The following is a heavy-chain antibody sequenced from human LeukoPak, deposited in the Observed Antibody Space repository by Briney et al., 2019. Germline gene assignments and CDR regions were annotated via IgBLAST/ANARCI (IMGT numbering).Heavy chain of an antibody. J-gene: IGHJ6*03. CDR1: GYTFTSYY. D-gene: IGHD1-26*01. Sequence: ASVKVSCKASGYTFTSYYMHWVRQAPGQGLEWMGIINPSGGSTSYAQKFQGRVTMTGDMSTSTVYMELSSLRSEDTAVYYCARGASGSYYRLLYYYMDVWGKGTTVTVSS. CDR2: INPSGGST. CDR3: ARGASGSYYRLLYYYMDV. V-gene: IGHV1-46*01.